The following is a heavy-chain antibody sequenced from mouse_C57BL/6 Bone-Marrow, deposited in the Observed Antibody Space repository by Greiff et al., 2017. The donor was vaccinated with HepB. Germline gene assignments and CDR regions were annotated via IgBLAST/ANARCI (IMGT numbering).Heavy chain of an antibody. V-gene: IGHV5-6*01. Sequence: VQLQQSGGDLVKPGGSLKLSCAASGFTFSSYGMSWVRQTPDKRLEWVATISSGGSYTYYPASVKGRFTISRDNAKNTLYLQMSSLKSEDTAMYYCARLDYYAMDYWGQGTSVTVSS. CDR2: ISSGGSYT. CDR3: ARLDYYAMDY. J-gene: IGHJ4*01. CDR1: GFTFSSYG.